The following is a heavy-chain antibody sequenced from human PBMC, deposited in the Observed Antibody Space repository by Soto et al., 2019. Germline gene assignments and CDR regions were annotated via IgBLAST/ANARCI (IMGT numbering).Heavy chain of an antibody. D-gene: IGHD2-21*02. CDR3: VHSRCGGDCLQSYSSHYYYGMDI. J-gene: IGHJ6*02. V-gene: IGHV2-5*02. CDR2: IYWDGDR. CDR1: GFSLSTGGMG. Sequence: QITLKASGPTLVKPTQTLTLTCTFSGFSLSTGGMGVGWIRQPPGKALEWLALIYWDGDRRYRPSLMIRLTIAKDTSKNQVVLTMTNMDPVDTATYYCVHSRCGGDCLQSYSSHYYYGMDIWGQGTTVTVSS.